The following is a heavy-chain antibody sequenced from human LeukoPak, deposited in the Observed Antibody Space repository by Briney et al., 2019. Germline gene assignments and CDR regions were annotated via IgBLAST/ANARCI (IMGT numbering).Heavy chain of an antibody. CDR1: GFTFKLYW. Sequence: GGSLRLSCAASGFTFKLYWMHWVRQVPGKRPVWVSRINDDGSDTIYADSVRGRFTISRDDAKNTVYLQMNNLRAEDTAVYYCARSRGGSSWSVIWGQGTMVTVSS. V-gene: IGHV3-74*01. CDR2: INDDGSDT. J-gene: IGHJ3*02. CDR3: ARSRGGSSWSVI. D-gene: IGHD6-13*01.